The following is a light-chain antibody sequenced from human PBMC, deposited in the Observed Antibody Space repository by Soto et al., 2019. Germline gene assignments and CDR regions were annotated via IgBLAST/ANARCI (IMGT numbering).Light chain of an antibody. CDR2: EGV. CDR3: CSYAGSFV. J-gene: IGLJ1*01. CDR1: SSDIGSYNL. Sequence: QSALTQPASVSGSPGQSITISCTGTSSDIGSYNLVSWYQQHPGKAPKLMIYEGVKRPSGVSNRFSGSKSGNTASLTISVLQAEDEADYYCCSYAGSFVFGTGTKLTVL. V-gene: IGLV2-23*01.